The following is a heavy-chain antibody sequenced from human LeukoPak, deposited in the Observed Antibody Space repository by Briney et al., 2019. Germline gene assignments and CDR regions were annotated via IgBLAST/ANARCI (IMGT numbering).Heavy chain of an antibody. V-gene: IGHV4-34*01. CDR3: ARDVVGATRFDY. CDR2: INHSGST. J-gene: IGHJ4*02. Sequence: SETLSLTCAVYGGSSSGYYWSWIRQPPGKGLEWIGEINHSGSTNYNPSLKCRVTISVDTSKNQFSLKLSSVTAADTAVYYCARDVVGATRFDYWGQGTLVTVSS. CDR1: GGSSSGYY. D-gene: IGHD1-26*01.